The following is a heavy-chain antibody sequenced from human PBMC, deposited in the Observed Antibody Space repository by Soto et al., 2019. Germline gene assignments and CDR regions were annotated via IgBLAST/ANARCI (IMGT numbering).Heavy chain of an antibody. CDR3: ARIVLLWFGELSSFDY. Sequence: GGSLRLSCAASGFTFSSYGMHWVRQAPGKGLEWVAVIWYDGSNKYYADSVKGRFTISRDNSKNTLYLQMNSLRAEDTAVYYCARIVLLWFGELSSFDYWGQGTLVTVSS. V-gene: IGHV3-33*01. J-gene: IGHJ4*02. D-gene: IGHD3-10*01. CDR1: GFTFSSYG. CDR2: IWYDGSNK.